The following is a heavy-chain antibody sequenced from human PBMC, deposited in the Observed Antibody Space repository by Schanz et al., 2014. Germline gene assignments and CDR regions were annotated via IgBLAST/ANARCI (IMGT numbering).Heavy chain of an antibody. D-gene: IGHD5-18*01. Sequence: QVHLLESGGGLVEPGGSLRLSCAASGFSFSDYYMSWIRQAPGKGLEWVSYVSRSTPDIYYADSVKGRFTMSRDNAKNSVFLQMNSLRAEDTAVYYCAKDAENTAMITDYFDYWGQGTLVTVSS. V-gene: IGHV3-11*05. CDR1: GFSFSDYY. J-gene: IGHJ4*02. CDR3: AKDAENTAMITDYFDY. CDR2: VSRSTPDI.